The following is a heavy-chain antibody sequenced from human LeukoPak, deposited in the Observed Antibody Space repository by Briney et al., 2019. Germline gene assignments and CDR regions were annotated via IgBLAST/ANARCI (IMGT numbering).Heavy chain of an antibody. J-gene: IGHJ4*02. Sequence: GASVKVSCKASGGTFSSYAISWVRQAPGQGLGWMGGIIPIFGTANYAQKFQGRVTITTDESTSTAYMELSSLRSEDTAVYYCARAYGDYLYYFDYWGQGTLVTVSS. CDR2: IIPIFGTA. D-gene: IGHD4-17*01. CDR3: ARAYGDYLYYFDY. CDR1: GGTFSSYA. V-gene: IGHV1-69*05.